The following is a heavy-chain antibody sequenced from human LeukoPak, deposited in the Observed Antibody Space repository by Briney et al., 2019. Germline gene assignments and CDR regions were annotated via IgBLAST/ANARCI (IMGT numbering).Heavy chain of an antibody. CDR1: GYSISSGYY. Sequence: SETLSLTCTVSGYSISSGYYWGWIRQPPGKGLEWIGSIYYSGRTHYNLSLKSQVTISIDTSKNQFSLKLSSVTAADTAVYYCARDLGDHSSGYYYDYWGQGTLVTVSS. V-gene: IGHV4-38-2*02. CDR2: IYYSGRT. CDR3: ARDLGDHSSGYYYDY. J-gene: IGHJ4*02. D-gene: IGHD3-22*01.